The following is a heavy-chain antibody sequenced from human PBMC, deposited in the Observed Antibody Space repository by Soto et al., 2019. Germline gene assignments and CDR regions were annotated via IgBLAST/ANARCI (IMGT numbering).Heavy chain of an antibody. CDR3: ATHRRYSSGWYYYGMDV. J-gene: IGHJ6*02. D-gene: IGHD6-25*01. Sequence: SETLSLTCTVSGGSISTTTYYWGWVRQPPGKGLERIGNIYYTGRTYYNPSLKSRVTISVDTSNNQFSLRLNSVTAADTAVYYCATHRRYSSGWYYYGMDVWGQGTTVTVSS. CDR1: GGSISTTTYY. V-gene: IGHV4-39*01. CDR2: IYYTGRT.